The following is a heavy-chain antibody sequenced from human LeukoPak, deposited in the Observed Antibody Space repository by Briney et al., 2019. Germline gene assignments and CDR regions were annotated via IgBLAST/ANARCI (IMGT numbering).Heavy chain of an antibody. Sequence: PGGSLRLSCAASGFTFSSYAMSWVRQAPGKGLEWVSTINSGGSTYYADSVKGRFTISRDNSKNTLYLQMNSLGAEDTAVFYCAKADRAVAGRGVWFDPWGQGTLVTVSS. V-gene: IGHV3-23*01. CDR2: INSGGST. J-gene: IGHJ5*02. CDR1: GFTFSSYA. CDR3: AKADRAVAGRGVWFDP. D-gene: IGHD6-19*01.